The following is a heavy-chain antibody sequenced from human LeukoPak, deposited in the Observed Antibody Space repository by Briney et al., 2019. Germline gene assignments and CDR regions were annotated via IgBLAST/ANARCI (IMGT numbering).Heavy chain of an antibody. D-gene: IGHD6-19*01. Sequence: GGSLRLSCAASGFTFSIYAMSWVRQAPGKGLEWVSTISDNTYYADSVKGRFTISRDNSKNTLYLQMNSLKPEDTAVYYCAKRDTSGWENWFDPWGRGTLVTVSS. CDR1: GFTFSIYA. V-gene: IGHV3-23*01. CDR3: AKRDTSGWENWFDP. CDR2: ISDNT. J-gene: IGHJ5*02.